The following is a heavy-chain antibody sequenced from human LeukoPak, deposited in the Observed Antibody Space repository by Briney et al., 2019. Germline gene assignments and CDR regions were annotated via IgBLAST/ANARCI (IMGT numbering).Heavy chain of an antibody. J-gene: IGHJ4*02. CDR3: AKSYSSAYGLPDY. CDR1: GFTCSSYG. D-gene: IGHD6-19*01. CDR2: ITSNGGST. Sequence: GGSLRLSCAASGFTCSSYGMHWVRQAPGKGLEFVSAITSNGGSTYYADSVEGRFTISRDNSKNTLYLQMGSLRAEDMAVYYCAKSYSSAYGLPDYWGQGTLVTVSS. V-gene: IGHV3-64*02.